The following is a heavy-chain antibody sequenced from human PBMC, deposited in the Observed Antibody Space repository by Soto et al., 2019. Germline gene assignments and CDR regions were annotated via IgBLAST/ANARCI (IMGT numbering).Heavy chain of an antibody. Sequence: SETLSLTCTVSGGSISSYYWSWIRQPPGKGLEWIGSIYYSGTTNYNPSLRSRLTISVDTSKKQFSLQLSSVTAADTAVYFCARVLNFHGSTGYSYYFDYWGQGTLVTVSS. J-gene: IGHJ4*02. CDR2: IYYSGTT. D-gene: IGHD3-22*01. CDR3: ARVLNFHGSTGYSYYFDY. V-gene: IGHV4-59*12. CDR1: GGSISSYY.